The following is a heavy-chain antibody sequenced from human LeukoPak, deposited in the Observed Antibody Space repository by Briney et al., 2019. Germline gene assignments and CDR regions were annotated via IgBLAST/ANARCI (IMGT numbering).Heavy chain of an antibody. Sequence: SETLSLTCAVYGGSFSGYYWGWIRQPPGKGLDWIGSIYYSGSTYYNPSLKSRVTLSVDTSKNQSSLKLSSVTAADTAVYYCARHDKSSRYYGDYWGQGTLVTVSS. CDR3: ARHDKSSRYYGDY. D-gene: IGHD6-13*01. CDR1: GGSFSGYY. CDR2: IYYSGST. J-gene: IGHJ4*02. V-gene: IGHV4-39*01.